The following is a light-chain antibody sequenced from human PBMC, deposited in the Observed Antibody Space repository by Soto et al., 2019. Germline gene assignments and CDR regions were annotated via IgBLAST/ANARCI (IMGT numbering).Light chain of an antibody. CDR2: DVS. J-gene: IGLJ1*01. Sequence: QSVLTQPASVSGSPGQSVAISCTGTSSDVGAYNFVSWYQQHPGKAPKLMVFDVSNRPSGVSNRFSGPKSGNTASLTISGLQAEDEADYYCSSYTTGGNYVFGTGTKLTVL. CDR3: SSYTTGGNYV. CDR1: SSDVGAYNF. V-gene: IGLV2-14*01.